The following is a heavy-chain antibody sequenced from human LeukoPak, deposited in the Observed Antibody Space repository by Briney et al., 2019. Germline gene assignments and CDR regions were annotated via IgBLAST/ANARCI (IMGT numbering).Heavy chain of an antibody. D-gene: IGHD4-23*01. CDR2: TSASGASA. CDR3: AKCGKAVYFDS. CDR1: GFNFGDYG. J-gene: IGHJ4*02. Sequence: GGSLRLSCAASGFNFGDYGISWVRQAPGKGLEWVSATSASGASAYYADSVKGRFTISRDNSKNTLYLQMNSLRAGDTAVYYCAKCGKAVYFDSWGQGILVTVSS. V-gene: IGHV3-23*01.